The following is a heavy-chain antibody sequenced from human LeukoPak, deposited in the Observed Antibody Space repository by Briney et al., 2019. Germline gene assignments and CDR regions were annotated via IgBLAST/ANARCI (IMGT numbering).Heavy chain of an antibody. CDR1: GFSFKDYA. V-gene: IGHV3-30-3*01. Sequence: GGSLRLSCAASGFSFKDYAMHWVRQSPGKGLEWVAVISYDGSNKYYADSVKGRFTISRDNSKNTLYLQMNSLRAEDTAVYYCARDPRVPIAAAGTGGQGTLVTVSS. J-gene: IGHJ4*02. D-gene: IGHD6-13*01. CDR2: ISYDGSNK. CDR3: ARDPRVPIAAAGT.